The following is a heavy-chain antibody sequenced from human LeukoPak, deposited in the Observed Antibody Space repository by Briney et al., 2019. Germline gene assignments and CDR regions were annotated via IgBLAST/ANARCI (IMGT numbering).Heavy chain of an antibody. CDR3: ARGPDTAMVKGVAFDI. J-gene: IGHJ3*02. CDR1: GYTFTSYD. V-gene: IGHV1-8*01. CDR2: MNPNSGNT. D-gene: IGHD5-18*01. Sequence: ASVKVSCKASGYTFTSYDINWVRQATGQGVGWMGWMNPNSGNTGYAQKLQGRVTMTRNTSISTAYMELSSLRSGDTAVYYCARGPDTAMVKGVAFDIWGQGTIVTVSS.